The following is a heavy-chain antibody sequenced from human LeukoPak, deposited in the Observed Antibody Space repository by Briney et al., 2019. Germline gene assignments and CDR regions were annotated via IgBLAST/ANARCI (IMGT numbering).Heavy chain of an antibody. D-gene: IGHD2-2*01. Sequence: SETLSLTCTVSGGSISSGDYYWRWIRQPPGKGLEWIGYIYYSGSTYYNPSLKSRVTISVDTSKNQFSQKLSSVTAADTAVYYCARESRVVPAIDVWGKGTTVTVSS. CDR3: ARESRVVPAIDV. V-gene: IGHV4-30-4*08. CDR1: GGSISSGDYY. CDR2: IYYSGST. J-gene: IGHJ6*04.